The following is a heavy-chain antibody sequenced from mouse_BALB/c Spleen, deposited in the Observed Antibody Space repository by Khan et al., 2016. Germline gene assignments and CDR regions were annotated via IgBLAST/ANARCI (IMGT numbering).Heavy chain of an antibody. J-gene: IGHJ3*01. CDR3: ATWDYYGSAFAY. CDR1: GDSITSGH. V-gene: IGHV3-8*02. Sequence: EVQLQESGPSLAKPSQTLSLTCSVTGDSITSGHWNWIRKFPGNKFDFMGYINHSGDSYYNPSLQSRISITRDTSKNQYYLQLNSVTTEDTATYYCATWDYYGSAFAYWGQGTLVTVSA. D-gene: IGHD1-2*01. CDR2: INHSGDS.